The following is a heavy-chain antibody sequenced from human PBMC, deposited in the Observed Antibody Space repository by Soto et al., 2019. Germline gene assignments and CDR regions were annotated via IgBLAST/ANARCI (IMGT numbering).Heavy chain of an antibody. D-gene: IGHD3-3*01. CDR3: ATSEWNDAFDI. Sequence: EVQLVESGGGLVKPGGSLRLSCAASGFTFRNVWMTWIRQAPGKGLEWVGRIKRKTDGETTDYGAPVKGRFTVSRDDSKNTLYLQMNSLKTEDTGLYYCATSEWNDAFDIWGHGTMVTVSS. CDR1: GFTFRNVW. J-gene: IGHJ3*02. V-gene: IGHV3-15*01. CDR2: IKRKTDGETT.